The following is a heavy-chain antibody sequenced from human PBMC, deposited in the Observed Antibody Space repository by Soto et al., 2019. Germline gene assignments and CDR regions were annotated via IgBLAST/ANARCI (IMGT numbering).Heavy chain of an antibody. Sequence: GGSLRLSCAASGFTFSNAWMSWVRQAPGKGLEWVGRIKSKTDGGTTDYAAPVKGRFTISRDDSKNTLYLQMNSLKTEDTAVYYCTTCHVAARPSADYWGQGTLVTVSS. CDR2: IKSKTDGGTT. CDR3: TTCHVAARPSADY. V-gene: IGHV3-15*01. J-gene: IGHJ4*02. D-gene: IGHD6-6*01. CDR1: GFTFSNAW.